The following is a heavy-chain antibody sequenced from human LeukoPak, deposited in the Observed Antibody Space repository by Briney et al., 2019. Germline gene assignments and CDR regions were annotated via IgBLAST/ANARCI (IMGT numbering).Heavy chain of an antibody. V-gene: IGHV3-30*02. CDR3: AKDRPYYDFWSGYYFYFDY. J-gene: IGHJ4*02. Sequence: GGSLRLSCATSGVVFSKNGMHWVRQAPGKGLEWVAFIRHDESNKYCADSMKGRFTISRDNSKNTLSLQMNSLRPDDTAVYYCAKDRPYYDFWSGYYFYFDYWGQGTLVTVSS. D-gene: IGHD3-3*01. CDR2: IRHDESNK. CDR1: GVVFSKNG.